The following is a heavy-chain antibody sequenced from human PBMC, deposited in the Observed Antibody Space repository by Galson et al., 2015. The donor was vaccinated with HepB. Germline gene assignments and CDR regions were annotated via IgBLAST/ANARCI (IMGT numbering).Heavy chain of an antibody. V-gene: IGHV3-30*18. D-gene: IGHD2-15*01. CDR1: GFTFSSYG. Sequence: SLRLSCAASGFTFSSYGMHWVRQAPGKGLEWVAVISYDGNNKYYADSVKGRFTISRDNSKNTLYLEMHSLSPEDTAVYYCAKDYGHCSGGSCFQGLDYWGQGTLVSVSS. CDR2: ISYDGNNK. CDR3: AKDYGHCSGGSCFQGLDY. J-gene: IGHJ4*02.